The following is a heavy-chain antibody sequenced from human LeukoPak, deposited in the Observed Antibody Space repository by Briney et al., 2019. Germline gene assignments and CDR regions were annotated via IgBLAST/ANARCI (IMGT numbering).Heavy chain of an antibody. V-gene: IGHV2-5*02. D-gene: IGHD6-19*01. CDR3: AHRPRHTSGLNWFDP. CDR2: IYWDDDK. CDR1: GFSLSSSGVG. J-gene: IGHJ5*02. Sequence: SGPTLVNPTQTLTLTCTFSGFSLSSSGVGVGWIRQPPGKALEWLALIYWDDDKHFSPSLKSRLTITKDTSKNQVVLTMTNMDPVDTATYYCAHRPRHTSGLNWFDPWGQGTLVTVSS.